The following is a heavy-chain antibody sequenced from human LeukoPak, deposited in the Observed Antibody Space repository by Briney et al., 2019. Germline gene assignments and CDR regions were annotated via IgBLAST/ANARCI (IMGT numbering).Heavy chain of an antibody. J-gene: IGHJ6*04. V-gene: IGHV1-69*01. CDR1: GGTFSSYA. CDR2: IIPIFGTA. D-gene: IGHD3-10*01. Sequence: ASVKVSCKASGGTFSSYAISWVRQAPGQGLEWMGGIIPIFGTANYAQKFQGRVTITADESTSTAYMELSSLRSEDTAVYYCARELWLGDIAPGQMDVWGKGTTVTVSS. CDR3: ARELWLGDIAPGQMDV.